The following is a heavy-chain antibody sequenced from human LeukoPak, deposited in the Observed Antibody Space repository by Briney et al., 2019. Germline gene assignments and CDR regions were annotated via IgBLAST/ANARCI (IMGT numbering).Heavy chain of an antibody. D-gene: IGHD3-16*02. CDR2: IRYDGSNK. V-gene: IGHV3-30*02. Sequence: TGGSLRLSCTASGFTFNNYGMHWVRQAPGKGLEWVAFIRYDGSNKYYADSVKGRFTISRDNAKNSLYLQMNSLRAEDTAVYYCARVIAFRGYMDVWGKGTTVTVSS. J-gene: IGHJ6*03. CDR1: GFTFNNYG. CDR3: ARVIAFRGYMDV.